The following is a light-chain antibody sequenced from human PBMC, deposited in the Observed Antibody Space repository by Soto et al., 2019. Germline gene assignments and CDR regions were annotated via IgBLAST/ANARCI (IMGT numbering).Light chain of an antibody. V-gene: IGLV2-11*01. CDR3: CSYAGSYTWV. CDR1: SSDVGGYNY. CDR2: DVG. Sequence: QSALTQPRSVSGSPGQSITISCTGTSSDVGGYNYVSWYQHHPGKAPRLMIYDVGKRPSGVPDRFSGSKSGNTASLTISGLQAEDEADYYCCSYAGSYTWVFGGGPKLTVL. J-gene: IGLJ3*02.